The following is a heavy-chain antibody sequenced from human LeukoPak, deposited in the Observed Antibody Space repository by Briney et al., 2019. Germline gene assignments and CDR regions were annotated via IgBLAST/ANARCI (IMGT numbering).Heavy chain of an antibody. V-gene: IGHV1-69*13. J-gene: IGHJ4*02. CDR3: ARAAAAGTINFDY. CDR2: IIPIFGTA. Sequence: GASVKVSCKASGGTFSSYAISWVRQAPGQGLEWMGGIIPIFGTANYAQKFQGRVTITADESTSTAYMELSSLRSEDTAVYYCARAAAAGTINFDYWGQGTLVTVSS. D-gene: IGHD6-13*01. CDR1: GGTFSSYA.